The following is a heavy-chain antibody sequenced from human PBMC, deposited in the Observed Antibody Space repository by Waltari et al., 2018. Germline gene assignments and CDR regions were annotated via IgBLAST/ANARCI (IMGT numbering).Heavy chain of an antibody. Sequence: QVQLVQSGAEVKKPGSSVKVSCKASGGTFSSYAISWVRPAPGKGLEWMGGIIPIFGTANYAQKFQGRVTITADESTSTAYMELSSLRSEDTAVYYCASRRDYDILTGYEHMRGDAFDIWGQGTMVTVSS. CDR3: ASRRDYDILTGYEHMRGDAFDI. CDR1: GGTFSSYA. V-gene: IGHV1-69*01. D-gene: IGHD3-9*01. CDR2: IIPIFGTA. J-gene: IGHJ3*02.